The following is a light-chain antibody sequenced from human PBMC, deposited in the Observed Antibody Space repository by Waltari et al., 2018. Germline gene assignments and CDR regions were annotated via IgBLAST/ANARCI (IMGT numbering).Light chain of an antibody. J-gene: IGKJ4*01. Sequence: DIVMTQSPLSLPVTPGEPASISCRSSQSLLHSNGYNYLDWYLQKPGQSPQLLIYLGSNRASGVPDRFSGSGSGTDFTLTINSLQAEDVALYYCQQFYTPPLTFGGGTKVEIK. V-gene: IGKV2-28*01. CDR2: LGS. CDR1: QSLLHSNGYNY. CDR3: QQFYTPPLT.